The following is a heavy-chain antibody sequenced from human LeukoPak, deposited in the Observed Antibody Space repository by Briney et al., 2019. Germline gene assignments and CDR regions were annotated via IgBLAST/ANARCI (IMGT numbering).Heavy chain of an antibody. CDR2: INHSGST. J-gene: IGHJ6*02. V-gene: IGHV4-34*01. CDR3: ARAGLDYYGSASCPYYYYGMDV. Sequence: SETLSLTCAVYGGSFSGYYWSWIRQPPGKGLEWIGEINHSGSTNYNPSLKSRVTISVDTSKNQFSLKLSSVTAADTAVYYCARAGLDYYGSASCPYYYYGMDVWGQGTTVTVSS. CDR1: GGSFSGYY. D-gene: IGHD3-10*01.